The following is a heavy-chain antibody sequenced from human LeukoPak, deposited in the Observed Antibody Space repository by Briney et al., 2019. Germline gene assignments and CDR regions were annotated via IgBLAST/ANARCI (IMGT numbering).Heavy chain of an antibody. Sequence: PSETLSLTCTVSGGSISSGSYYWSWIRQPAGKGLEWIGRIYTSGSTNYNPSLESRVTISVDTSKNPFSLKPSSVTAADTAVYYCARDPYGFRSGKPYYMDVWGKGTTVTVSS. V-gene: IGHV4-61*02. J-gene: IGHJ6*03. CDR3: ARDPYGFRSGKPYYMDV. CDR2: IYTSGST. CDR1: GGSISSGSYY. D-gene: IGHD3-3*01.